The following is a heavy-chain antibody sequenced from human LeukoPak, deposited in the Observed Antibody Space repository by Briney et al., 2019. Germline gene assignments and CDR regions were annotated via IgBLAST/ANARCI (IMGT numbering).Heavy chain of an antibody. J-gene: IGHJ6*02. CDR3: ARGVDYGLDV. CDR2: VNFDGSST. Sequence: GGSLRLSCAASDFILRAYGMNWVRQAPGKGLVWVSHVNFDGSSTSYADSVKGRFTISRDNARNTLYLQMNSLRVEDTAVYYCARGVDYGLDVWGQGTTVTVSS. D-gene: IGHD2-15*01. V-gene: IGHV3-74*01. CDR1: DFILRAYG.